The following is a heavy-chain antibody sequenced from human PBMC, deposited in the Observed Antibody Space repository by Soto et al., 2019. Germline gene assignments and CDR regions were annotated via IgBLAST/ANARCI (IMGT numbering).Heavy chain of an antibody. J-gene: IGHJ4*02. CDR1: GFTFSSYA. Sequence: GGSLRLSCAASGFTFSSYAMSWVRQAPGKGLEWVSAISGSGGSTYYADSVKGRFTISRDNSKNTLYLQMNSLRAEDTAVYYCAKEKVTIFGVVILAPLFDYWGQGTLVTVSS. V-gene: IGHV3-23*01. D-gene: IGHD3-3*01. CDR2: ISGSGGST. CDR3: AKEKVTIFGVVILAPLFDY.